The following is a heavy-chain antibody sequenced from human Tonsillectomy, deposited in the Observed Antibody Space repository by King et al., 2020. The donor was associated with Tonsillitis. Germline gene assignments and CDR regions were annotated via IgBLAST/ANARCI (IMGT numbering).Heavy chain of an antibody. Sequence: VQLVESGAEVKKPGSSVKVSCKASGGTFSSYAISWVRQAPGQGLEWMGGIIPILGTANYAQRFKGRVTITADESTSTAYMELSSLRSEDTAVYYCARVSLVVVTARGIHDAFDIWGQGTMVTVSS. CDR2: IIPILGTA. CDR1: GGTFSSYA. V-gene: IGHV1-69*01. D-gene: IGHD2-21*02. CDR3: ARVSLVVVTARGIHDAFDI. J-gene: IGHJ3*02.